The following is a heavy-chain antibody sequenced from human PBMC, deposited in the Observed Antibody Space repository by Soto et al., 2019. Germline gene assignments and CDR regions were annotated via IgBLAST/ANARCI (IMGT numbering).Heavy chain of an antibody. V-gene: IGHV3-74*01. D-gene: IGHD3-10*01. CDR2: IYNDGSYT. CDR1: GFIFKLYW. J-gene: IGHJ4*02. CDR3: TRGPRPISTGTGAY. Sequence: GGSLRLSCAASGFIFKLYWMHWVRQTPGKGLVWISRIYNDGSYTDYADSVKGRFTISRDNVNDTLYLQMNNLRAEDSGLYYCTRGPRPISTGTGAYWGQGTQVTVSS.